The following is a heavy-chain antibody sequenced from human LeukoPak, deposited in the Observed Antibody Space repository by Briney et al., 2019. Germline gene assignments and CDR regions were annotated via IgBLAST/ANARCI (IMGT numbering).Heavy chain of an antibody. V-gene: IGHV3-7*01. D-gene: IGHD3-10*01. J-gene: IGHJ3*02. CDR1: GFTFSSYW. CDR3: ARKGSGVLLWFGELLLGAFDI. Sequence: QPGGSLRLSCAASGFTFSSYWMSWVRQAPGKGLEWVANIKQDGSEKYYVDSVEGRFTISRNNAKNSLYLQMNSLRAEDTAVYYCARKGSGVLLWFGELLLGAFDIWGQGTMVTVSS. CDR2: IKQDGSEK.